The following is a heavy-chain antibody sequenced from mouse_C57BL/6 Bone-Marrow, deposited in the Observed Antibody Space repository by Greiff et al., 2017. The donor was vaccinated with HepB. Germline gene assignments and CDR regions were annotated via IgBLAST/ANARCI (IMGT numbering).Heavy chain of an antibody. Sequence: VKVVESGAELVRPGTSVKVSCKASGYAFTNYLIEWVKQRPGQGLEWIGVINPGSGGTNYNEKFKGKATLTADKSSSTAYMQLSSLTSEDSAVYFCARYDGYPLGFDVWGTGTTVTVSS. D-gene: IGHD2-3*01. CDR1: GYAFTNYL. CDR2: INPGSGGT. J-gene: IGHJ1*03. V-gene: IGHV1-54*01. CDR3: ARYDGYPLGFDV.